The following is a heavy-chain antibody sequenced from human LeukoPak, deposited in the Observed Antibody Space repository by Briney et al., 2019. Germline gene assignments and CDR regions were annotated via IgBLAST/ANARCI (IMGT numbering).Heavy chain of an antibody. CDR2: IYYSGST. Sequence: SETLSLTCTVSGGSISSYYWSWIRQPPGKGLEWIGYIYYSGSTNCNPSLKSRVTISVDTSKNQFSLKLSSVTAADTAVYYCARGLSSGGKYNWFDPWGQGTLVTVSS. CDR1: GGSISSYY. D-gene: IGHD2-15*01. V-gene: IGHV4-59*01. J-gene: IGHJ5*02. CDR3: ARGLSSGGKYNWFDP.